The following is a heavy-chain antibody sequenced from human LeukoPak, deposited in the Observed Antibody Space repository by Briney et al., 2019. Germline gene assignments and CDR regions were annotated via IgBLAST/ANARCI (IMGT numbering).Heavy chain of an antibody. Sequence: PSETLSLTCTVSGGYISGHYWSWIRQPPGKGLEWIGYIYYSGSTNYNPSLKSRVTISVDTSKNQFSLKVNSMTAADTAVYYCAKHLTNAYYDMIWFDPWGQGTLDTVSS. CDR3: AKHLTNAYYDMIWFDP. CDR2: IYYSGST. J-gene: IGHJ5*02. CDR1: GGYISGHY. D-gene: IGHD3-16*01. V-gene: IGHV4-59*11.